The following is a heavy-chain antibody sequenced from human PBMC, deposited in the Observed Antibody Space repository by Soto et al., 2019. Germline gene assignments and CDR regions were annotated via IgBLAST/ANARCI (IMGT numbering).Heavy chain of an antibody. D-gene: IGHD2-15*01. CDR3: ARCASSCSLGF. V-gene: IGHV4-59*01. Sequence: SETLSLTCTVSGDSIFPYYWSWIRQPPGKGLEWIGYIYYSGSTNYNPSLKSRVTISVDTSKNQFSLKLSSVTAADTAVYYCARCASSCSLGFWGQGTLVTVSS. CDR2: IYYSGST. J-gene: IGHJ4*02. CDR1: GDSIFPYY.